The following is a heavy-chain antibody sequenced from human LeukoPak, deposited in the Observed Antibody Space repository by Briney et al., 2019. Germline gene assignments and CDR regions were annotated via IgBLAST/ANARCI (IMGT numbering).Heavy chain of an antibody. CDR3: ARDFNPSDWFSPRWDAFDI. J-gene: IGHJ3*02. Sequence: ASVKVSCKASGYTFTSYGISWVRQAPGQGLEWMGWISAYNGNTNYAQKLQGRVTMTTDTSTSTAYMELRSLRSDDTAVYYCARDFNPSDWFSPRWDAFDIWGQGTMVTVSS. V-gene: IGHV1-18*01. CDR1: GYTFTSYG. D-gene: IGHD3/OR15-3a*01. CDR2: ISAYNGNT.